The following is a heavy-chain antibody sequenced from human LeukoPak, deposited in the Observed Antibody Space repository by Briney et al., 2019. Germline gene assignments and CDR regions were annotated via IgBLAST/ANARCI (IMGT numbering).Heavy chain of an antibody. CDR2: ISWNSGSI. J-gene: IGHJ2*01. CDR1: GFTFDDYA. V-gene: IGHV3-9*01. CDR3: AKAYGPSRGGGSFDL. Sequence: GGSLRLSCAASGFTFDDYAMHWVRQAPGKGLEWVSGISWNSGSIGYADSVKGRFTISRDNAKNSLYLQMNSLRAEDTALYYCAKAYGPSRGGGSFDLWGRGTLFTVSS. D-gene: IGHD3-16*01.